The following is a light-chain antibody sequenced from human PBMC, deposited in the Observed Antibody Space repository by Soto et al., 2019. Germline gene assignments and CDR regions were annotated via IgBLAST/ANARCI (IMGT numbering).Light chain of an antibody. Sequence: QSALTQPASVSGSPGQSITISCTGTSSDVGGYNYVSWHQQHPGKAPKLMIYDVSNRPSGVSNRFSSSKSGNTASLTISGLQAEDEADYYCSSYTSSSTRVFGTGTKLTVL. CDR1: SSDVGGYNY. J-gene: IGLJ1*01. CDR3: SSYTSSSTRV. CDR2: DVS. V-gene: IGLV2-14*01.